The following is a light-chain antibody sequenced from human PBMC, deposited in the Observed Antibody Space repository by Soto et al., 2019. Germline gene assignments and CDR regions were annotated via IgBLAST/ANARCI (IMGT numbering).Light chain of an antibody. Sequence: ESLLTQSPGTLSLSPGERATLSCRASQTVNSRHLNWYQHKPGQAPRILIYGASIRAAGIPDRFSGSRSGADFSLTITRLEPEDSAVYYCQQFDGSRPAFTFGQGTKLEI. CDR2: GAS. CDR3: QQFDGSRPAFT. CDR1: QTVNSRH. J-gene: IGKJ2*01. V-gene: IGKV3-20*01.